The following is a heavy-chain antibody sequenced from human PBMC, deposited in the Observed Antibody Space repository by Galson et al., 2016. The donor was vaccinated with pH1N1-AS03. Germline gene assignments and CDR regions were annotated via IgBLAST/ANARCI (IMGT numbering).Heavy chain of an antibody. CDR1: GFTFSDSG. CDR3: AKMLRGITAVGFES. CDR2: ISKDARGK. J-gene: IGHJ5*01. Sequence: SLRLSCAASGFTFSDSGMHWVCQPPGKGLEWVAVISKDARGKFYADSVKGQFTISRDNSNNTVYLHMNSLRTEDTAVYYCAKMLRGITAVGFESWGQGILVIVSS. V-gene: IGHV3-30*18. D-gene: IGHD3-10*01.